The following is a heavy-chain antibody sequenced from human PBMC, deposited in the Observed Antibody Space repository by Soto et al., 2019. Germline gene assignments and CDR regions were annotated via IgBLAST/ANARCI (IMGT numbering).Heavy chain of an antibody. D-gene: IGHD2-2*01. CDR1: GGTFSSYT. J-gene: IGHJ3*02. V-gene: IGHV1-69*02. CDR3: ARRESVVVVPAAMRDAFDI. CDR2: IIPILGIA. Sequence: QVQLVQSGAEVKKPGSSVKVSCKASGGTFSSYTISWVRQAPGQGLEWMGRIIPILGIANYAQKFQGRVTITADKSTSTAYMERSSLRSEDTAVYYCARRESVVVVPAAMRDAFDIWGQGTMVTVSS.